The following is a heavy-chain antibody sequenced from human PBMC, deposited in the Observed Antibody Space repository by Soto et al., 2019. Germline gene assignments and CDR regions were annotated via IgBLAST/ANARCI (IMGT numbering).Heavy chain of an antibody. J-gene: IGHJ4*02. CDR3: ARHTAAAGTHFDY. D-gene: IGHD6-13*01. CDR1: GGSISSSSYY. V-gene: IGHV4-39*01. CDR2: IYYSGST. Sequence: NPSETLSLTCTVSGGSISSSSYYWGWIRQPPGKGLEWIGSIYYSGSTYYNPSLKSRVTISVDTSKNQFSLKLSSVTAADTAVYYCARHTAAAGTHFDYWGQGTLVTVSS.